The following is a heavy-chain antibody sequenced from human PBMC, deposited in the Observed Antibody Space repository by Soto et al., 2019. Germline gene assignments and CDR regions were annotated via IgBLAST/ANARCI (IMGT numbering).Heavy chain of an antibody. D-gene: IGHD3-10*01. V-gene: IGHV3-23*01. Sequence: EVQLLESGGGLVQPGGSLILSCAASGYTFSNHAMSWFRQAPGKGLEWVSAMGPSGTTTYYADSVEGRFTISRDTSRNTLYLQMNSLRAEDTALYDGTKGSFLRGEEIYWGQGALVTVSS. CDR3: TKGSFLRGEEIY. CDR1: GYTFSNHA. J-gene: IGHJ4*02. CDR2: MGPSGTTT.